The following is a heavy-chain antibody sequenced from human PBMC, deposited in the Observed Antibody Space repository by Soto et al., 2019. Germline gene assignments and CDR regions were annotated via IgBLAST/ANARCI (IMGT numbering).Heavy chain of an antibody. V-gene: IGHV3-30-3*01. CDR3: ARPPAPFKLLSYFDY. D-gene: IGHD2-2*01. Sequence: QVQLVESGGGVVQPGRSLRLSCAASGFSFSTYAMHWVRQAPGKGLEWVAVISYDGTDKYYADSVGGRFTISRDNSKNTLVLQMSSLRAEDTAVYYCARPPAPFKLLSYFDYWGQGTLVTVSS. J-gene: IGHJ4*02. CDR2: ISYDGTDK. CDR1: GFSFSTYA.